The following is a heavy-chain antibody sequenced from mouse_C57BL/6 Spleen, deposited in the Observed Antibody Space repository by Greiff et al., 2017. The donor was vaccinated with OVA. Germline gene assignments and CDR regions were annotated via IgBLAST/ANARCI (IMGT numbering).Heavy chain of an antibody. V-gene: IGHV1-42*01. Sequence: VQLKESGPELVKPGASVKISCKASGYSFTGYYMNWVKQSPEKSLEWIGEINPSTGGTTYNQKFKAKATLTVDKSSSTAYMQLKSLTSEDSAVYYCASSGNYWYFDVWGTGTTVTVSS. CDR2: INPSTGGT. CDR3: ASSGNYWYFDV. D-gene: IGHD2-1*01. CDR1: GYSFTGYY. J-gene: IGHJ1*03.